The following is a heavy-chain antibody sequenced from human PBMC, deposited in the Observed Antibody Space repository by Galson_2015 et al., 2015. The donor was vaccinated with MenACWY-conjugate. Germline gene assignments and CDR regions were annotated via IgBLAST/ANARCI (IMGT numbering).Heavy chain of an antibody. D-gene: IGHD3-16*01. CDR3: ARNWGVDY. J-gene: IGHJ4*02. Sequence: SLRLSCAASGFTFSSYEIHWVRQAPGKGLVWVSRTNGDGTTTSYADSVKGRFTISRDNAKNTVYLQMNSLRAEDTAVYYCARNWGVDYWGQGTLVTVSS. CDR1: GFTFSSYE. V-gene: IGHV3-74*01. CDR2: TNGDGTTT.